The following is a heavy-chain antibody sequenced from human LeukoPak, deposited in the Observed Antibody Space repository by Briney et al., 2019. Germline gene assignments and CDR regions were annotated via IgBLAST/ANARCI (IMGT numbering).Heavy chain of an antibody. CDR1: GGSFSGYY. CDR2: INHSGST. V-gene: IGHV4-34*01. Sequence: SETLSLTCAVYGGSFSGYYWSWIRQPPGKGLEWIGEINHSGSTNYNPSLKSRVTISVDTSKDQFSLKLSSVTAADTAVYYCARAHYYSSGSYFSHFDYWGQGTLVTVSS. J-gene: IGHJ4*02. CDR3: ARAHYYSSGSYFSHFDY. D-gene: IGHD3-10*01.